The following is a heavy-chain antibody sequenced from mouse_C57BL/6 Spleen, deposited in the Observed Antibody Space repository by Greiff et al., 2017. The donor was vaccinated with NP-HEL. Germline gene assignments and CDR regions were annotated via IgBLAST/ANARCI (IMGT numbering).Heavy chain of an antibody. D-gene: IGHD1-1*01. V-gene: IGHV5-4*01. Sequence: DVKLVESGGGLVKPGGSLKLSCAASGFTFSSYAMSWVRQTPEKRLEWVATISDGGSYTYYPDNVKGRFTISRDNAKNNLYLQMSHLKSEDTAMYYCARDGYYGGAMDYWGQGTSVTVSS. CDR1: GFTFSSYA. CDR2: ISDGGSYT. J-gene: IGHJ4*01. CDR3: ARDGYYGGAMDY.